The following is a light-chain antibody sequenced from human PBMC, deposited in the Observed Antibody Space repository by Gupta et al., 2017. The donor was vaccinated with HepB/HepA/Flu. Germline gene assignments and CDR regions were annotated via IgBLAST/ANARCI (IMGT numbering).Light chain of an antibody. CDR1: QSHLHRNGYNH. Sequence: VLTQSPLSLPVTPGEPASISCRSSQSHLHRNGYNHLDWYLQKPGQSPQLLIYLAFNQASGVPNRFSGSGAGTDFTLQISRVEAEDVGVYYCMKAQQTPLTVGGGTKVEIK. V-gene: IGKV2-28*01. CDR3: MKAQQTPLT. J-gene: IGKJ4*01. CDR2: LAF.